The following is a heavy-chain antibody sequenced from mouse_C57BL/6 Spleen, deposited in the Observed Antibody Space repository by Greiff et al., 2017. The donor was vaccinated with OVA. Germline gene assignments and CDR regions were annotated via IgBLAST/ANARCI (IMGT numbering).Heavy chain of an antibody. D-gene: IGHD2-13*01. CDR2: IRYSGST. Sequence: VQLKESGPGMVKPSQSLSLTCTVTGYSITSGYDWHLIRHFPGNKLEWMGYIRYSGSTNYNPSLKSRISITHDTSKNHFFLKLSSVTTEDTATYYCATGDRLDYFDDWGQGTTLTVSS. J-gene: IGHJ2*01. V-gene: IGHV3-1*01. CDR1: GYSITSGYD. CDR3: ATGDRLDYFDD.